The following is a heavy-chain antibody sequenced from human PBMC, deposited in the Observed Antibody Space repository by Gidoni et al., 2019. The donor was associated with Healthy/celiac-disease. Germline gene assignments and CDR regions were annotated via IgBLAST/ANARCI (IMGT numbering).Heavy chain of an antibody. D-gene: IGHD4-17*01. V-gene: IGHV1-3*01. J-gene: IGHJ3*02. CDR2: INAGNGNT. CDR3: ASGFSGLRGWNAFDI. CDR1: GYTFTSYA. Sequence: QVQLVQSGAEVKKPGASVKVSCKASGYTFTSYAMHWVRQAPGQRLEWMGWINAGNGNTKYSKKFQGRVTITRDTSASTAYMELSSLRSEDTAVYYCASGFSGLRGWNAFDIWGQGTMVTVSS.